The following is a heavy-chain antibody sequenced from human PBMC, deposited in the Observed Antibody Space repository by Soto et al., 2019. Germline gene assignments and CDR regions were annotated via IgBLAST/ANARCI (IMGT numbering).Heavy chain of an antibody. CDR1: DGSIISVDYH. J-gene: IGHJ4*02. CDR2: IRYSGST. Sequence: PSEPKPHTNTVSDGSIISVDYHRSRNRQPPGKGLEWIGYIRYSGSTNYNPSLQSRVTISVDSSKNQFSLKLSSVTAADTAVYYCARDSRDGPPDYWGQGTLVTVSS. V-gene: IGHV4-61*08. CDR3: ARDSRDGPPDY.